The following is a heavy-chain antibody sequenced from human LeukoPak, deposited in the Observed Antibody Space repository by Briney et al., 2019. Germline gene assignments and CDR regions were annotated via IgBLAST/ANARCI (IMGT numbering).Heavy chain of an antibody. CDR3: VRAYTRGYSDDFDY. V-gene: IGHV3-11*01. D-gene: IGHD3-22*01. Sequence: GGPLRLSCAASGFFFSYSYTSWLRQAPGKGLEWVSYIDDSSSKMYYGDSVKGRFTNSRNNAKNPLYLQMNSLRGEDAAVYYCVRAYTRGYSDDFDYWGQGTLVTVSS. J-gene: IGHJ4*02. CDR2: IDDSSSKM. CDR1: GFFFSYSY.